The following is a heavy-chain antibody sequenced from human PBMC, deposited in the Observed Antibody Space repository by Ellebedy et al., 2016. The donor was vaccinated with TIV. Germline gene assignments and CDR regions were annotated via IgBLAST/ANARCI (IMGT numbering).Heavy chain of an antibody. CDR1: GYTFASYG. V-gene: IGHV1-18*01. CDR2: VSANNGDT. CDR3: ARDFYYYGSGSWDDTFDI. Sequence: AASVKVSCKASGYTFASYGVSWVRQAPGQGLEWMGWVSANNGDTNYAQKLQGRVTMTTDTSTSTAYMDLRSLRSDDTAVYYCARDFYYYGSGSWDDTFDIWGQGTMGTVSS. D-gene: IGHD3-10*01. J-gene: IGHJ3*02.